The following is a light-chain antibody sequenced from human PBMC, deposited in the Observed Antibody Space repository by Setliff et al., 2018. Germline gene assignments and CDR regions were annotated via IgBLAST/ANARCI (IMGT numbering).Light chain of an antibody. Sequence: QSALTQPASVSGSPGQSITISCTGTSSDVGGYNYVSWYQQHPGKAPKLMIYDVSHRSSGVSNRFSGSKSGNTASLTISGLQAEDETDYYCSSYTSSSTYVFGTGTKVTVL. J-gene: IGLJ1*01. CDR3: SSYTSSSTYV. CDR1: SSDVGGYNY. CDR2: DVS. V-gene: IGLV2-14*03.